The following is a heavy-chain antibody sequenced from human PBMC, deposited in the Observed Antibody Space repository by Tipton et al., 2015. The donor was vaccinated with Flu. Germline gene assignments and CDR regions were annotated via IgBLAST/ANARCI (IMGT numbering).Heavy chain of an antibody. D-gene: IGHD3-10*01. Sequence: TLSLTCSVSGGSISSYYWSWIRQPPGKGLEWIGYVFYTGSTDYNPSLKSRVTISVDTSKNQFSLELISVTAADTAVYYCARIQGGYYGSASYDTWGQGMLVTVSS. CDR3: ARIQGGYYGSASYDT. V-gene: IGHV4-59*01. J-gene: IGHJ1*01. CDR2: VFYTGST. CDR1: GGSISSYY.